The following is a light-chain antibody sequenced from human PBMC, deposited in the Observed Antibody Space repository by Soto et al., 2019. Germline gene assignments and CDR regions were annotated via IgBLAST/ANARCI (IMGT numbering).Light chain of an antibody. CDR3: QQSSTWLKT. V-gene: IGKV3-15*01. Sequence: EIVMTQSPATLSVSPGETATLSCRASQSVNSNLAWYQQKPGEAPRLLISDASTSAAGLPARFSGSGSGTEFTLTISSVQSEDFADYFCQQSSTWLKTFGQGTKVEIK. CDR1: QSVNSN. CDR2: DAS. J-gene: IGKJ1*01.